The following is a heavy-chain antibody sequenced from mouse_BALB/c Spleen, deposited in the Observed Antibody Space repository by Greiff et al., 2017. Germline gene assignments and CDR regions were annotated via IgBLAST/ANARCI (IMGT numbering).Heavy chain of an antibody. CDR3: ARDDYGYYAMDY. J-gene: IGHJ4*01. CDR1: GFTFSSYA. V-gene: IGHV5-6-5*01. Sequence: EVHLVESGGGLVKPGGSLKLSCAASGFTFSSYAMSWVRQTPEKRLEWVASISSGGSTYYPDSVKGRFTISRDNARNILYLQMSSLRSEDTAMYYCARDDYGYYAMDYWGQGTSVTVSS. CDR2: ISSGGST. D-gene: IGHD1-2*01.